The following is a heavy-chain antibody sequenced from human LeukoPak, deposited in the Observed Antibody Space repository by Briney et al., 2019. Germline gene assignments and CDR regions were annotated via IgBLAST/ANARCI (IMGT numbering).Heavy chain of an antibody. Sequence: ASVKVSCKASGYTFSTYYMHWVRQAPGQGLEWMGVINPSGGRTTYAQKFQGRVTMTTDTSTSTVYMQLSSLRSEDTAVYYCSRDLGGSYFDYWGQGTLVTVAS. V-gene: IGHV1-46*01. J-gene: IGHJ4*02. CDR3: SRDLGGSYFDY. D-gene: IGHD1-26*01. CDR2: INPSGGRT. CDR1: GYTFSTYY.